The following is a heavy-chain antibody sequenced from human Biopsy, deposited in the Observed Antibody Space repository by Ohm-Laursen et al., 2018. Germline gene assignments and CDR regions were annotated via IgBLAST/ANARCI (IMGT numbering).Heavy chain of an antibody. CDR1: GFTFSGFS. CDR2: ISASGNHI. D-gene: IGHD2-8*01. V-gene: IGHV3-21*01. J-gene: IGHJ4*02. Sequence: SLRLSCAASGFTFSGFSMNWVRQAPGKGLEWASSISASGNHIYYTDSVKGRFTVSRDNGKNSVYLQMNSLRVEDTAAYYCARDGEAKYCKHGVCPSDFWGQGTLVTVSS. CDR3: ARDGEAKYCKHGVCPSDF.